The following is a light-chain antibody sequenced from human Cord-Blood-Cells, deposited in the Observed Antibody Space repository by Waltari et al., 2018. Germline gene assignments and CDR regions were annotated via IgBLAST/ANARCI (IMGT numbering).Light chain of an antibody. J-gene: IGKJ4*01. V-gene: IGKV1-39*01. Sequence: DIQMTQPPSSLSASLGDRVTITCRASQSISSYLNWYQQKPGKAPKLLIYAASSLQSGVPSRFSGSGSGTDFTLTISSLQPEDFSTYYCQQSYSTPITFGGGTKVEIK. CDR1: QSISSY. CDR2: AAS. CDR3: QQSYSTPIT.